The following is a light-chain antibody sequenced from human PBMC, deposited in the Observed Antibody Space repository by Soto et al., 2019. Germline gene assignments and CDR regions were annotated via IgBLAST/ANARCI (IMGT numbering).Light chain of an antibody. CDR3: HQYNSWPWT. V-gene: IGKV3-15*01. Sequence: PGDRARLSCRASHHVNTNVAWYQQRPGQPPRLLIYDASTRASDVPGRFSGSGSGREFTLTISSLQSEDFAIYSCHQYNSWPWTFGQGTKVEI. CDR2: DAS. CDR1: HHVNTN. J-gene: IGKJ1*01.